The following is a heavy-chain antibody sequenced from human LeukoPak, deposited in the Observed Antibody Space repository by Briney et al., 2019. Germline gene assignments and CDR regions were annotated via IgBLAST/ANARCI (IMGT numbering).Heavy chain of an antibody. CDR1: GFTFSSYG. D-gene: IGHD4-17*01. Sequence: GGSLRLSCAASGFTFSSYGMHWVRQAPGKGLEWVAVISYDGSNKYYADSVKGRFTISRDNAKNSLYLQMNSLRAEDTAVYYCARSYGDYGPSIMVPRYYYYGMDVWGQGTTVTVSS. J-gene: IGHJ6*02. CDR2: ISYDGSNK. CDR3: ARSYGDYGPSIMVPRYYYYGMDV. V-gene: IGHV3-30*03.